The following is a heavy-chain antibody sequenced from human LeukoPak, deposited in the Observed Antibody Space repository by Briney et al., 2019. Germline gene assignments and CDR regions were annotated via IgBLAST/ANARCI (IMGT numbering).Heavy chain of an antibody. J-gene: IGHJ4*02. CDR3: ASRNYYDILIVNY. CDR2: INHSGST. V-gene: IGHV4-34*01. CDR1: GFTFSNYA. D-gene: IGHD3-9*01. Sequence: GSLRLSCAASGFTFSNYAMSWVRQPPGKGLEWIGEINHSGSTNYNPSLKSRVTISVDTSKNQFSLKLSSVTAADTAVYYCASRNYYDILIVNYWGQGTLVTVSS.